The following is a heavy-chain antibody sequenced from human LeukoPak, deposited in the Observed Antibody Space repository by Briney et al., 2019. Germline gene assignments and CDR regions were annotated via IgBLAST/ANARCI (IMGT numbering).Heavy chain of an antibody. V-gene: IGHV1-69*04. J-gene: IGHJ6*02. CDR1: GGTFSSYA. CDR3: ARDLVRGVIGYYYGMDV. D-gene: IGHD3-10*01. CDR2: IIPILGIA. Sequence: ASVKVSCKASGGTFSSYAISWVRQAPGQGLEWMGRIIPILGIANYAQKFQGRVTITADKSTSTAYMELSSLRSEDTAVYYCARDLVRGVIGYYYGMDVWGQGTTATVSS.